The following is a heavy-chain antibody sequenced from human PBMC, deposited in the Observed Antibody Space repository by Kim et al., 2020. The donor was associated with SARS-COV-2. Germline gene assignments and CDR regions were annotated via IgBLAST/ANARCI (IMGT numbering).Heavy chain of an antibody. D-gene: IGHD1-26*01. CDR2: IKSKTDGGTT. J-gene: IGHJ4*02. CDR3: TTTLMWEDDFDH. V-gene: IGHV3-15*01. Sequence: GGSLRLSCAASGFTFSNAWMTWVRQAPGKGLEWVGRIKSKTDGGTTDFGAPVKGGFTISRDDSKNTLYLEMNSLKIEDTAVYYCTTTLMWEDDFDHWGQGTLVTVSS. CDR1: GFTFSNAW.